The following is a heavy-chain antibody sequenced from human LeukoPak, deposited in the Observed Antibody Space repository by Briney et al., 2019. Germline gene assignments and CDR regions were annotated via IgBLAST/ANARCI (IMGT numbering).Heavy chain of an antibody. CDR3: ARRLRGYSGYDYYYYMDV. CDR2: IYYSGST. V-gene: IGHV4-59*01. J-gene: IGHJ6*03. D-gene: IGHD5-12*01. Sequence: SETLSLTCTVSGGSISSYYWSWIRQPPGKGLEWIGYIYYSGSTNYNTSLKSRVTISVDTSKNQFSLKLSPVTAADTAVYYCARRLRGYSGYDYYYYMDVWGKGTTVTVSS. CDR1: GGSISSYY.